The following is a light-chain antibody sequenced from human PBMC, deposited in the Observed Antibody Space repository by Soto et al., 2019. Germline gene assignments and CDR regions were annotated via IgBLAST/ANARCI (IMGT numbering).Light chain of an antibody. J-gene: IGLJ1*01. CDR3: TSYTSSPPFYV. CDR1: RTDVADGYDY. V-gene: IGLV2-14*03. Sequence: QSALTQPASVSGSPGQSIAISCTGVRTDVADGYDYVSWYQQHPGQAPQLIIYDVSNRPSGVSDRFSGSKSGNTASLTISGLQAEDEAEYNCTSYTSSPPFYVFGTGTKVTVL. CDR2: DVS.